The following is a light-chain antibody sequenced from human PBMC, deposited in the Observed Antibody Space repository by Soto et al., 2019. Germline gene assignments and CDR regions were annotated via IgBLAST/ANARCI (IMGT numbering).Light chain of an antibody. CDR2: AAS. CDR3: QQNYNTPR. Sequence: DLPMTQSPSSLSASVGDRVTITCRASQSISNYLNWYQQRPGKGPKPLIYAASSLQSGVPSRFSGNGSGTDFTLTISSLQPEDFATYYCQQNYNTPRFGQGTKVEIK. CDR1: QSISNY. V-gene: IGKV1-39*01. J-gene: IGKJ1*01.